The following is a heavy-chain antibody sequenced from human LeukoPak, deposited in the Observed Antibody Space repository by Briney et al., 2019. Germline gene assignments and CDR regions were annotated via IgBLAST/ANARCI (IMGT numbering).Heavy chain of an antibody. CDR3: ATLSGKTSEVDY. Sequence: SETLSLTCTVSGGSISSGSYYWSWIRQPAGKGLEWIGRIYTSGSTNYNPSLKSRVTISVDTSKNQFSLKLSSVTAADTAVYYCATLSGKTSEVDYWGQGTLVTVSS. J-gene: IGHJ4*02. CDR1: GGSISSGSYY. D-gene: IGHD3-10*01. V-gene: IGHV4-61*02. CDR2: IYTSGST.